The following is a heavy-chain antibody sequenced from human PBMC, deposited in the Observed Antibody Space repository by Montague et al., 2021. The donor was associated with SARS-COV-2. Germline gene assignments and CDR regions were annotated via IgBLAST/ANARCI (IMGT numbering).Heavy chain of an antibody. CDR3: ARDGSYCTNGVCYTGNWFDP. Sequence: CAISGDSVSSNSAAWNWIRQSPSRGLEWLGRTYYRSKWYNDYAVSVESQITINPDTSKNQFSLQLNSVTPEDTAVYYFARDGSYCTNGVCYTGNWFDPWGQGTLVTVSS. V-gene: IGHV6-1*01. CDR1: GDSVSSNSAA. J-gene: IGHJ5*02. D-gene: IGHD2-8*01. CDR2: TYYRSKWYN.